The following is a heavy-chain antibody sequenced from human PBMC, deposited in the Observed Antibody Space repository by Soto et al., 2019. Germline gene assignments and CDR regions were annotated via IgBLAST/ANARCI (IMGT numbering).Heavy chain of an antibody. CDR3: ARELAVRRVVAAKSRPGPNWFDP. V-gene: IGHV4-31*03. CDR1: GGSISSGGYY. J-gene: IGHJ5*02. D-gene: IGHD2-15*01. CDR2: IYYSGST. Sequence: QVQLQESGPGLVKPSQTLSLTCTVSGGSISSGGYYWSWIRQHPGKGLEWIGYIYYSGSTYYNPSLKSRVTISVDTSKNQFSLKLSSVTAADTAVYYSARELAVRRVVAAKSRPGPNWFDPWGQGTLVTVSS.